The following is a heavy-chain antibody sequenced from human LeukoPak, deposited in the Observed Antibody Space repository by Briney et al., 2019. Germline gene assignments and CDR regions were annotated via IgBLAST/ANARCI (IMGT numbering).Heavy chain of an antibody. CDR1: GFIFSNYA. D-gene: IGHD4-11*01. J-gene: IGHJ4*02. CDR2: ISYDGNTI. V-gene: IGHV3-30-3*01. Sequence: PERSLRLSCAASGFIFSNYALHWVRQAPGKGLQWVAVISYDGNTIHYADSVKGRFIISRDTSKNTLYLQMNSLRAEDTAVYYCARSGGLQKFDYWGQGTLVTVSS. CDR3: ARSGGLQKFDY.